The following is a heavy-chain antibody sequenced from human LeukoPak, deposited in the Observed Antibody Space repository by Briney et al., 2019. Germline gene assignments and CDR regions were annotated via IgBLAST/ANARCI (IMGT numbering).Heavy chain of an antibody. V-gene: IGHV3-30-3*01. Sequence: GGSLRLSCAASGFSFSSYAMHWVRQAPGKGLEWVAVISYDGSNKYYADSVKGRFTISRDNSKNTLYLQMNSLRAEDTAVYYCARGSIVPAVPSDYWGQGTLVTVSS. CDR1: GFSFSSYA. D-gene: IGHD2-2*01. J-gene: IGHJ4*02. CDR3: ARGSIVPAVPSDY. CDR2: ISYDGSNK.